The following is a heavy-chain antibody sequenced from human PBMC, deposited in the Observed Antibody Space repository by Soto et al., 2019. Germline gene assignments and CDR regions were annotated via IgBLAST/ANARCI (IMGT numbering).Heavy chain of an antibody. Sequence: QLQLQESGPGLVKPSETLSLTCTVSGGSISSSSYYWGWIRQPPGKGLEWIGSIYYSGSTYYNPSLKSRVTTSVDTSKNQFALKLSSVTAADTAVYYCARHAAWIQLWLYYFDYWGQGTLVTVSS. CDR3: ARHAAWIQLWLYYFDY. CDR2: IYYSGST. J-gene: IGHJ4*02. V-gene: IGHV4-39*01. D-gene: IGHD5-18*01. CDR1: GGSISSSSYY.